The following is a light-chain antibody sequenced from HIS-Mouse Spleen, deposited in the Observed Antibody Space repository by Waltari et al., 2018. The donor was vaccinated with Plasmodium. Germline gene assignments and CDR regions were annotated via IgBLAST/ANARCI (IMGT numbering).Light chain of an antibody. Sequence: QSALTPPPSASGSPGPSVTIPCTGPRRDVRLYNYLAWYQQHPGKAPKLMIYEVSKRPSGVPDRFSGSKSGNTASLTVSGLQAEDEADYYCSSYAGSNNLVFGGGTKLTVL. CDR1: RRDVRLYNY. J-gene: IGLJ2*01. V-gene: IGLV2-8*01. CDR2: EVS. CDR3: SSYAGSNNLV.